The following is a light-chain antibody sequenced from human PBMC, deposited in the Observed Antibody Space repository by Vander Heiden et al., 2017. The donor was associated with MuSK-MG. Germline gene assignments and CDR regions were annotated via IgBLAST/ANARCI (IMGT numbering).Light chain of an antibody. CDR3: QQYNSYST. CDR1: QSISSW. Sequence: DIQMTQSPSTLSASVGDRVTITCRASQSISSWLAWYQQKPGKAPKLLIYDASSLESGVPSSRFSGSGSGTEFTLTISSLQPDDFATYYCQQYNSYSTSGGGTKVEIK. V-gene: IGKV1-5*01. J-gene: IGKJ4*01. CDR2: DAS.